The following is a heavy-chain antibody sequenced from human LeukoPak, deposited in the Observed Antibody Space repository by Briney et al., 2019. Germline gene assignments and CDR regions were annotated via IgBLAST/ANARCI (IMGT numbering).Heavy chain of an antibody. J-gene: IGHJ4*02. CDR2: IYHSGST. D-gene: IGHD3-22*01. CDR3: ARDSGYYDSSGYRGGFDY. CDR1: GYSISSGYY. V-gene: IGHV4-38-2*02. Sequence: SETLSLTCTVSGYSISSGYYWGWIRQPPGKGLEWIGSIYHSGSTYYNPSLKSRVTISVDTSKDQFSLKLSSVTVADTAVYYCARDSGYYDSSGYRGGFDYWGQGTLVTVSS.